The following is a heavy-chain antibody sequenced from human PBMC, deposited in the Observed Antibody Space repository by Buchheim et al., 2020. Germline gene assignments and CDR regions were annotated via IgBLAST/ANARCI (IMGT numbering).Heavy chain of an antibody. J-gene: IGHJ5*02. V-gene: IGHV4-30-4*01. CDR3: AGIDNDYINYKWFDP. Sequence: QVQLQESGPGLVKPSQTPSLTCTVSGGSISSGYYYWSWIRQSPGKGLEWIAYIDYSGSAYYNPSLKSRATISVETSKHQFSLRLNSVTAADTAVYYCAGIDNDYINYKWFDPWGQGTL. CDR1: GGSISSGYYY. CDR2: IDYSGSA. D-gene: IGHD4-11*01.